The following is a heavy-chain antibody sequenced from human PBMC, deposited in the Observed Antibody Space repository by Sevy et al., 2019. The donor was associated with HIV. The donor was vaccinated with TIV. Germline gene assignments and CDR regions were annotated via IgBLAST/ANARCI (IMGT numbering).Heavy chain of an antibody. CDR1: GFTFSDSW. J-gene: IGHJ4*02. V-gene: IGHV3-7*03. CDR3: ARAVGKDGAY. CDR2: INQDGSVI. Sequence: VGSLRLSCTASGFTFSDSWMHWVRQAPGKGLEWLANINQDGSVIYYADSVKGRFTISRDNSRNSVFLQMSSLRAGDTATYYGARAVGKDGAYWGQGTLVTVSS. D-gene: IGHD2-8*01.